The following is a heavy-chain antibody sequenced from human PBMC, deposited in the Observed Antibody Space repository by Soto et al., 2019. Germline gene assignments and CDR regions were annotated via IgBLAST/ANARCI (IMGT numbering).Heavy chain of an antibody. CDR2: MNPNCGNA. J-gene: IGHJ3*02. V-gene: IGHV1-69*13. CDR3: AREGLEYYYDSSGPRPRAFDI. CDR1: GCTFTRCD. D-gene: IGHD3-22*01. Sequence: GASVTVSCEDSGCTFTRCDINWVRQAAGQGREWMGGMNPNCGNADYAQKFQGRVTITADESTSTAYMELSSLRSEDTAVYYCAREGLEYYYDSSGPRPRAFDIWGQGTMVTVSS.